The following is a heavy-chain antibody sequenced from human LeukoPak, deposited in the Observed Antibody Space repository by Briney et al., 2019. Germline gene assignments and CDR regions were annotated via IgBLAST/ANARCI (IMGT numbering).Heavy chain of an antibody. D-gene: IGHD3-22*01. CDR2: ISGSGGST. CDR1: GFSLSSYA. Sequence: GGSLRLSCAASGFSLSSYAMGWVRQAPGKGLEWVSGISGSGGSTYYADSVKGRFTISRDNSKNTLYLQMNSLRAEDTAVYYCAKDRKNTMIVVGFDYWGQGTLVTVSS. CDR3: AKDRKNTMIVVGFDY. V-gene: IGHV3-23*01. J-gene: IGHJ4*02.